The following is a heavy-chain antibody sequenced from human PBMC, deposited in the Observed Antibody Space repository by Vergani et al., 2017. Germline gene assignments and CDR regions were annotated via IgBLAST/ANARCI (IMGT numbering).Heavy chain of an antibody. D-gene: IGHD2-2*01. V-gene: IGHV1-2*02. CDR2: INPNRGGK. CDR1: GYTFTDYF. Sequence: QVQLVQSGAEVKKPGASVKVSCKASGYTFTDYFMHWVRQAPGQGLQLMGWINPNRGGKNYAQKFQGRVTMTRDTSISTAYMELSNLRSDDTAVYYCTRVGTSSNRDYFDYWGQGTLVTVSS. J-gene: IGHJ4*02. CDR3: TRVGTSSNRDYFDY.